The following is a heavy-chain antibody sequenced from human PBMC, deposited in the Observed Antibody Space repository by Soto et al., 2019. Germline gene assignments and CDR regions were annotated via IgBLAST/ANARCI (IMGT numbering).Heavy chain of an antibody. D-gene: IGHD3-16*02. CDR3: AKRGGYDYVWKSYRPDY. Sequence: EVQLLESGGGLVQPGGSLRLSCVASGFTFSSFAISWVRQAPGKGLEWVSTLSGSGGDTYYADSVNGRFTISRDKSKNTLYLQMDRLRVEDTAVYYCAKRGGYDYVWKSYRPDYWGQGTLVSVSS. CDR2: LSGSGGDT. J-gene: IGHJ4*02. V-gene: IGHV3-23*01. CDR1: GFTFSSFA.